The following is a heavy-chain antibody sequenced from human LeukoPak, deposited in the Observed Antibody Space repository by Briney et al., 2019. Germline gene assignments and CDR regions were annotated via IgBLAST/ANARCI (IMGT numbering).Heavy chain of an antibody. CDR3: ARDVGAGGYEY. Sequence: PSETLSLTCAVYGGSISGYYWSWIRQPPGKGLEWIGEINYSGSINYNPSLKSRVTISVDTSKNQFSLKLSSVTAADTAVYYCARDVGAGGYEYWGQGTPVTVSS. V-gene: IGHV4-34*01. CDR2: INYSGSI. J-gene: IGHJ4*02. CDR1: GGSISGYY. D-gene: IGHD5-12*01.